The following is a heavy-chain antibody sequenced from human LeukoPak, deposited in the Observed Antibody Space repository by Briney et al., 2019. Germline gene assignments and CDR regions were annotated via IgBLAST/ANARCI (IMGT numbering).Heavy chain of an antibody. J-gene: IGHJ4*02. CDR1: GFTFSSYA. D-gene: IGHD6-19*01. CDR2: INGIGGST. CDR3: ATHACCSNVWHSLNY. V-gene: IGHV3-23*01. Sequence: PGGSLRLSCAASGFTFSSYAMTWVRQAPGKGLEWVSGINGIGGSTDYADSVKGRFTISRDKSKNTLYLQMNYLGAEDTAVYYCATHACCSNVWHSLNYWGQGILVTVSS.